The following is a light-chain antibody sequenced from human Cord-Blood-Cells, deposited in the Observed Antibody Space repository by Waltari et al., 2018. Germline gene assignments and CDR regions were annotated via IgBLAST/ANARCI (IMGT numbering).Light chain of an antibody. Sequence: QSALTQSASVSGSPGQSITISCTGTSSDVGGYNYVSWYQQHPGKAPKLMSYDVSTGPSGISIRFSGSKSGNTASLTFSGLQAEDEADYYCSSYTSSSTFVFGTGTKFTVL. V-gene: IGLV2-14*01. J-gene: IGLJ1*01. CDR1: SSDVGGYNY. CDR2: DVS. CDR3: SSYTSSSTFV.